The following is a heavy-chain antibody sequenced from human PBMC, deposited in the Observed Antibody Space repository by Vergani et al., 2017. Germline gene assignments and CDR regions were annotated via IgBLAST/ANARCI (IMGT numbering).Heavy chain of an antibody. CDR2: SSGSGGST. J-gene: IGHJ4*02. V-gene: IGHV3-23*01. Sequence: EVQLLESGGGLVQPGGSLRLSCAASGFTFSSYAMSWVRQAPGKGLEWVSASSGSGGSTYYADSVKGRFTISRDNSRNTLYLQMNSLRAEDTAVYYCAKXSYYYDSSGYPLRDFDYWGQGTLVTGSS. D-gene: IGHD3-22*01. CDR3: AKXSYYYDSSGYPLRDFDY. CDR1: GFTFSSYA.